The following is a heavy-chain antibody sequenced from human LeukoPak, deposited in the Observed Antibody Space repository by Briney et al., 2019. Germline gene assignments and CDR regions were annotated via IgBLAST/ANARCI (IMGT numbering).Heavy chain of an antibody. V-gene: IGHV4-34*01. CDR1: GGSFSGYS. CDR3: ARGSIELPFDP. Sequence: SETLSLTCTVYGGSFSGYSWSWIRQPPGKGLEWIGKINHSGSTYYNPSLKSRITISVDTSKNQLSLKLTSVTAADTAVYYCARGSIELPFDPWAKGTLVIVS. J-gene: IGHJ5*02. CDR2: INHSGST. D-gene: IGHD3-10*01.